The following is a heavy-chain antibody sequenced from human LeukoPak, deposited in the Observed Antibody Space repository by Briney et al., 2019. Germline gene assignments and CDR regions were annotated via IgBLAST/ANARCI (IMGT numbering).Heavy chain of an antibody. CDR2: IIPIFGTA. J-gene: IGHJ4*02. CDR1: GGTFSSYA. CDR3: ARGDARGYFDY. D-gene: IGHD2-21*01. V-gene: IGHV1-69*05. Sequence: GASVTVSCKASGGTFSSYAISWVRQAPGQGLEWMGGIIPIFGTANYAQKFQGRVTITTDESTSAAYMELSSLRSEDTAVYYCARGDARGYFDYWGQGTLVTVSS.